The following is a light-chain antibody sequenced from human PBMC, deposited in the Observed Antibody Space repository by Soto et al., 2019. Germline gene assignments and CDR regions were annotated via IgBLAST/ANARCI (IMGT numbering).Light chain of an antibody. Sequence: EIVXTXSPGTLSLSPGERATLSCRASHSVSSTYLAWYQQKPGQAPRLLIYGAASRATGIPDRFSGSGSGTDFTLTISRLEPEDFAVYYCQQYGSSPPYTFGQGPKLEIK. CDR3: QQYGSSPPYT. V-gene: IGKV3-20*01. CDR2: GAA. CDR1: HSVSSTY. J-gene: IGKJ2*01.